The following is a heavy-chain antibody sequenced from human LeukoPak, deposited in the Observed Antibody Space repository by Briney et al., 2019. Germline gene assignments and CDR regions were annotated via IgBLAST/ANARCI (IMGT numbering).Heavy chain of an antibody. CDR2: INQSGDT. CDR3: ARVLGIAVVPGATEDNYFDP. J-gene: IGHJ5*02. Sequence: SETLSLTCGVSGGSFSSYFWTWIRQPPAKGLELIGEINQSGDTDYNPSLTSRGNISIDTSKSQFSLSLSSVTAADTAMYYCARVLGIAVVPGATEDNYFDPWGQGTLVVVSS. D-gene: IGHD2-2*01. CDR1: GGSFSSYF. V-gene: IGHV4-34*01.